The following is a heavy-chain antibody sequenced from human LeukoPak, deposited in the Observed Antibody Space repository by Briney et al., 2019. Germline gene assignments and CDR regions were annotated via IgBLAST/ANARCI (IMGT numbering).Heavy chain of an antibody. CDR2: ISSSSSTI. V-gene: IGHV3-48*01. CDR1: GFTFSSYS. J-gene: IGHJ3*02. D-gene: IGHD3-9*01. Sequence: GGSLRLSCAASGFTFSSYSMNWVRQAPGKGLEWLSYISSSSSTIYYADSVKGRFTISRDNAKNSLYLQMNSLRAEDTAVFFKQKTAYDILTGYYNYPAFDIWGQGTMVTVSS. CDR3: QKTAYDILTGYYNYPAFDI.